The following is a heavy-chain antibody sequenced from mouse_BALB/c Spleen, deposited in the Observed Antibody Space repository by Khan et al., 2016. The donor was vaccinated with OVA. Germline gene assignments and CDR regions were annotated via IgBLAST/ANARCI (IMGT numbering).Heavy chain of an antibody. CDR2: ISYSGST. Sequence: EVQLQESGPGLVKPSQSLSLTCTVTGYSITSGYGRNWIRQFPGNKLEWMGYISYSGSTNYNPSLKSRISITRDTSKNQFILQLNSVTTEDTATYYCARTARIKYWGQGTTLTVSS. D-gene: IGHD1-2*01. CDR3: ARTARIKY. CDR1: GYSITSGYG. J-gene: IGHJ2*01. V-gene: IGHV3-2*02.